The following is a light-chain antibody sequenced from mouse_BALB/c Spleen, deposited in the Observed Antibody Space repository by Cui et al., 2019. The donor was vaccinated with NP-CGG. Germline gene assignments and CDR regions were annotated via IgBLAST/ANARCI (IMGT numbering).Light chain of an antibody. Sequence: QAVVTKDSAITTSPGETVTLTCRSSTGAVTTTNYANWVQEKPDHLFTGLIGGTNNRTPGVPARFSGSLIGDKAALTITGAQTEDEAIYFCALWYSNHWVFGGGTKLTVL. CDR3: ALWYSNHWV. CDR1: TGAVTTTNY. CDR2: GTN. J-gene: IGLJ1*01. V-gene: IGLV1*01.